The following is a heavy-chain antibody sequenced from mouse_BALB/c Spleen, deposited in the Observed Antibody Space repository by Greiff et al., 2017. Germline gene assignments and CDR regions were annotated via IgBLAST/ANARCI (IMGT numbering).Heavy chain of an antibody. CDR1: GYSFTGYY. CDR3: ARGRAYYAMDY. V-gene: IGHV1-26*01. Sequence: LVKPGASVKISCKASGYSFTGYYMHWVKQSHVKSLEWIGRINPYNGATSYNQNFKDKASLTVDKSSSTAYMELHSLTSEDSAVYYCARGRAYYAMDYWGQGTSVTVSS. D-gene: IGHD3-3*01. J-gene: IGHJ4*01. CDR2: INPYNGAT.